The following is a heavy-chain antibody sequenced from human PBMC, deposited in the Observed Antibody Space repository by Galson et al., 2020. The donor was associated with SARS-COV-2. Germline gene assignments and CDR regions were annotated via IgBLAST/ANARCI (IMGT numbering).Heavy chain of an antibody. CDR1: GYTFIDYY. CDR3: AGDRYESGGKDLDY. J-gene: IGHJ4*02. D-gene: IGHD3-22*01. CDR2: LNPNSGGT. Sequence: ASVQVSCKASGYTFIDYYMHWVRQAPGQGLEWMGWLNPNSGGTSSAQKFQGRVTMTRDTSISTAYMQRSRLRTADTAVYCCAGDRYESGGKDLDYSGQGPLGTVS. V-gene: IGHV1-2*02.